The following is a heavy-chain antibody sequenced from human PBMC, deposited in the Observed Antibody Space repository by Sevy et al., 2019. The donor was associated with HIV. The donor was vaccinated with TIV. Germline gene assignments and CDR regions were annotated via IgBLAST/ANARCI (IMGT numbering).Heavy chain of an antibody. CDR1: GFTFTTYW. CDR3: ARGWADYGGNEY. D-gene: IGHD4-17*01. Sequence: GGSLRLSCAASGFTFTTYWMHWVRQAPGKGLVWVSRIDSDGSNTDYADSVKGRFTISRDNAKNTLFLQMNSLRAEDTAVYFCARGWADYGGNEYWGQGTLVTVSS. J-gene: IGHJ4*02. CDR2: IDSDGSNT. V-gene: IGHV3-74*01.